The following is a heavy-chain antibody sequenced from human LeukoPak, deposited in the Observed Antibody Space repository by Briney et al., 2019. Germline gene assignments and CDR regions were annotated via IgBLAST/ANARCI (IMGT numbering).Heavy chain of an antibody. CDR2: IYPGDSNT. J-gene: IGHJ4*02. V-gene: IGHV5-51*01. CDR1: GYMLNTYW. CDR3: ARQGYYGSGSYLADY. D-gene: IGHD3-10*01. Sequence: GESLKISCKVSGYMLNTYWIGWVRQMPGKGLEWLGVIYPGDSNTRYSPSFQGQVTSSVDKSISTVYLQWSSLKASDTAIFYCARQGYYGSGSYLADYWGQGTLVTVSS.